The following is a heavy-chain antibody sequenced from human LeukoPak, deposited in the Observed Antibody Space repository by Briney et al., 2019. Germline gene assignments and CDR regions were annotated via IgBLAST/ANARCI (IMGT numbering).Heavy chain of an antibody. CDR2: INPNSGAT. CDR3: AKATSLVVPAADHYYYGLDV. Sequence: ASVKVSCKASGYTFTDYYMHWVRQAPGQGLEWMGWINPNSGATNYAQKFQGRVTMTRDTSISTAYMELSRLRSDDTAVYYCAKATSLVVPAADHYYYGLDVRGQGTTVTVSS. J-gene: IGHJ6*02. D-gene: IGHD2-2*01. CDR1: GYTFTDYY. V-gene: IGHV1-2*02.